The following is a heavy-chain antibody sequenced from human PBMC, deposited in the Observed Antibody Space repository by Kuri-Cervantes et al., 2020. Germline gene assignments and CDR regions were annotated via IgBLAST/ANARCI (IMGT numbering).Heavy chain of an antibody. D-gene: IGHD3-16*02. CDR2: IWYDGSNK. J-gene: IGHJ3*02. CDR1: GFTFSSYG. V-gene: IGHV3-33*01. CDR3: AREQALGDYIWGSFRYFDAFDI. Sequence: GESLKISCAASGFTFSSYGMHWVRQAPGKGLEWVAVIWYDGSNKYYADSVKGRFTISRDSAKNSLYLQMNSLRAEDTAVYYCAREQALGDYIWGSFRYFDAFDIWGQGTMVTVSS.